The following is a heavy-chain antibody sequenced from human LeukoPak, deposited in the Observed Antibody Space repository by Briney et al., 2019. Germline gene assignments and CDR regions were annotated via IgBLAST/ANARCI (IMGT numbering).Heavy chain of an antibody. J-gene: IGHJ4*02. D-gene: IGHD3-10*01. Sequence: SETLSLTCTVSGGSISSYYWSWIRQPAGKGLEWIGRIYTSGSTNYNPSLKSRVTISVDTSKNQFSLKLSSVTAADTAVYYCAREYVDGSGSYPDYWGQGTLVTVSS. CDR2: IYTSGST. CDR3: AREYVDGSGSYPDY. V-gene: IGHV4-4*07. CDR1: GGSISSYY.